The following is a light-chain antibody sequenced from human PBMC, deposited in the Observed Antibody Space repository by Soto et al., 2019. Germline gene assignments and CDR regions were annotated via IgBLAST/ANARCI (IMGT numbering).Light chain of an antibody. V-gene: IGKV1-5*03. J-gene: IGKJ1*01. CDR1: QTISSW. CDR3: QHYNSYSEA. Sequence: DIQMTQSPSTLSGSVGDRVTITCRASQTISSWLAWYQQKPGKAPKLLIYKSSTLKSGVPSRFSGSGSGTEFPLTLSSLQPDDFATYYCQHYNSYSEAFGQGNKVELK. CDR2: KSS.